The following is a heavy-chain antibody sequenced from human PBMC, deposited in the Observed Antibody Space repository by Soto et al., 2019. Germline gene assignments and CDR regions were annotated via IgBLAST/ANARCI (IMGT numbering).Heavy chain of an antibody. CDR1: GGTFSSYT. J-gene: IGHJ3*02. Sequence: SVKVSCKASGGTFSSYTISWVRQAPGQGLEWMGRIIPILGIANYAQKFQGRVTITADKSTSTAYMELSSLRSEDTAVYYCATGSVVVVAATGFAFDIWCQGTMVTVSS. CDR2: IIPILGIA. CDR3: ATGSVVVVAATGFAFDI. V-gene: IGHV1-69*02. D-gene: IGHD2-15*01.